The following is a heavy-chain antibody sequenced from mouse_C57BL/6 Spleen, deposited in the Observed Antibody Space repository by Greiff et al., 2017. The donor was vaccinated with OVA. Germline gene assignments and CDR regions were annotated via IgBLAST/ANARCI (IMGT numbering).Heavy chain of an antibody. CDR2: IDPSDSYT. CDR1: GYTFTSYW. J-gene: IGHJ4*01. CDR3: AAGLDYGSSFYGMDY. V-gene: IGHV1-59*01. Sequence: VQLQQPGAELVRPGTSVKLSCKASGYTFTSYWMHWVKQRPGQGLEWIGVIDPSDSYTNYNQKFKGKATLTVDTSSSTAYMQLSSLTSEDSAVYYCAAGLDYGSSFYGMDYWGQGTSVTVSS. D-gene: IGHD1-1*01.